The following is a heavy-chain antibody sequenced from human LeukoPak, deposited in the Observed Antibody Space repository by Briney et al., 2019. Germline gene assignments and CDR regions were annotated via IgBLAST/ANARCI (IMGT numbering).Heavy chain of an antibody. J-gene: IGHJ4*02. CDR3: AREGSSGYYPLDY. V-gene: IGHV3-23*01. CDR1: GLTFSNYA. D-gene: IGHD3-22*01. CDR2: ISGSGDNQ. Sequence: GGSLRLSCAVSGLTFSNYAMSWVRQAPGKGLEWVSVISGSGDNQYYADSVKGRFTISRDNAKNSLYLQMNSLRAEDTAVYYCAREGSSGYYPLDYWGQGTLVTVSS.